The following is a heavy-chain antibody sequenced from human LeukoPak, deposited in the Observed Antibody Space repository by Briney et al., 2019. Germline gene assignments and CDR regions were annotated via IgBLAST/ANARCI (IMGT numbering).Heavy chain of an antibody. CDR1: GFTFSSYA. V-gene: IGHV3-7*04. Sequence: GGSLRLSCAASGFTFSSYAMSWVRQAPGKGLEWVANIKKDGSEKYYVDSVKGRFTISRDNAKNSLYLQMNSLRAEDTAVYYCARDPSVEYSSTGFDYWGQGTLVTVSS. D-gene: IGHD6-6*01. CDR2: IKKDGSEK. J-gene: IGHJ4*02. CDR3: ARDPSVEYSSTGFDY.